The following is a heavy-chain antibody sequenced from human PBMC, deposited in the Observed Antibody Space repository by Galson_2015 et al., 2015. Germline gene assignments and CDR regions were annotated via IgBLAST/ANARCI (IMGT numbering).Heavy chain of an antibody. D-gene: IGHD2-15*01. CDR3: ARDRTLDCSGGSCYRAFDI. V-gene: IGHV1-3*01. J-gene: IGHJ3*02. CDR1: GYTFTSYA. CDR2: INAGNGNT. Sequence: SGYTFTSYAMHWVRQAPGQRLEWMGWINAGNGNTKYSQKFQGRVTITRDTSASTAYMELSSLRSEDTAVYYCARDRTLDCSGGSCYRAFDIWGQGTMVTVSS.